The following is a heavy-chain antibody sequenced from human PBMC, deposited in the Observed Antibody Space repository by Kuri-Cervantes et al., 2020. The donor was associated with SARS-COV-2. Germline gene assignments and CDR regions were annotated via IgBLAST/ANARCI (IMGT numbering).Heavy chain of an antibody. V-gene: IGHV3-7*01. CDR1: GFIFSNYW. CDR2: IKQDGSEK. CDR3: ARQVFDAFDI. Sequence: GGSLRLSCAASGFIFSNYWMTWVRQAPGKGLEWVANIKQDGSEKYYVDSVKGRFTISRDNAKNSLYLQMNSLRAEDTAVYYCARQVFDAFDIWGQGTMVTVSS. J-gene: IGHJ3*02.